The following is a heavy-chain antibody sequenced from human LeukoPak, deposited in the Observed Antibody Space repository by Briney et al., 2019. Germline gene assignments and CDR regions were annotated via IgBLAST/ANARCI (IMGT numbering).Heavy chain of an antibody. V-gene: IGHV4-38-2*02. CDR2: IYHSGSA. CDR1: GYSISSGYQ. Sequence: SETLSLTCDVSGYSISSGYQWAWIRQSPGKGLEWIGSIYHSGSAHYNPSLRSRVTISVETSKNQFSLKMSSVTAADTAVYYCARDPRWLTPDCTSTSCYDNYFDPWGQGTLVTVSS. D-gene: IGHD2-2*01. J-gene: IGHJ5*02. CDR3: ARDPRWLTPDCTSTSCYDNYFDP.